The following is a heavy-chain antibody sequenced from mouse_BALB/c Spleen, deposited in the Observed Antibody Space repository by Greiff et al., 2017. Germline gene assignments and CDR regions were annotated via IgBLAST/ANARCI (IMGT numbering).Heavy chain of an antibody. Sequence: EVKLMESGGGLVQPGGSRKLSCAASGFTFSSFGMHWVRQAPEKGLEWVAYISSGSSTIYYADTVKGRFTISRDNPKNTLSLQMTSLRSADTAMYYCARSWECYGSSSFAYWGQGTLVTVSA. CDR1: GFTFSSFG. J-gene: IGHJ3*01. CDR3: ARSWECYGSSSFAY. D-gene: IGHD1-1*01. CDR2: ISSGSSTI. V-gene: IGHV5-17*02.